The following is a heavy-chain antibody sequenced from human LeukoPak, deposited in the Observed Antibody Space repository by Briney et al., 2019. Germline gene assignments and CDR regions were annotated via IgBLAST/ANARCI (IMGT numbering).Heavy chain of an antibody. CDR1: GFDFRNYY. CDR2: IKYDGTYT. Sequence: GGSVRLSCEASGFDFRNYYMSWVRQTPGKGLEWLANIKYDGTYTNYKDSVKGQLTLSRDNAKNSVYLQMNSLRAEDTAVYYCTRDEGATVATYRFDFWGRGTLVTVSS. CDR3: TRDEGATVATYRFDF. D-gene: IGHD4-23*01. J-gene: IGHJ4*02. V-gene: IGHV3-7*01.